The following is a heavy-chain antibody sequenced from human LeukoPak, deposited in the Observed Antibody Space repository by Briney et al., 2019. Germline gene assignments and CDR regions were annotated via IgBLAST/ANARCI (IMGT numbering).Heavy chain of an antibody. CDR3: ARGLRFLEWPLST. J-gene: IGHJ4*02. Sequence: ASVKVSCKASGYTFTGYYMHWVRQAPGQGLDWMGWINPNSGGTNYAQKFQGRVTMTRDTSISTAYMELSRLRSDDTAVYYCARGLRFLEWPLSTWGQGTLVTVSS. CDR1: GYTFTGYY. V-gene: IGHV1-2*02. CDR2: INPNSGGT. D-gene: IGHD3-3*01.